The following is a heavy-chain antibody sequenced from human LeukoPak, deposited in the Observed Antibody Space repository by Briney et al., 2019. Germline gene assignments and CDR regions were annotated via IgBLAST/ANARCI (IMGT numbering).Heavy chain of an antibody. D-gene: IGHD6-13*01. V-gene: IGHV3-23*01. CDR3: AKWNSSSWYGYYYYYMDV. CDR2: ISGSGGST. J-gene: IGHJ6*03. Sequence: GSLRLSCAASGFTSSSYAMSWVRQAPGKGLEWVSAISGSGGSTYYADSVKGRFTISRDNSKNTLYLQMNSLRAEDTAVYYCAKWNSSSWYGYYYYYMDVWGKGTTVTVSS. CDR1: GFTSSSYA.